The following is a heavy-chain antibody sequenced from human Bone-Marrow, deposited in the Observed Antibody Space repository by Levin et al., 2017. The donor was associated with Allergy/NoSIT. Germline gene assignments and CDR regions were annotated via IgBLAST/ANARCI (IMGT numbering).Heavy chain of an antibody. CDR1: GFNFGDYA. CDR2: IRSGAHGGTT. Sequence: GGFLRLSCTASGFNFGDYAMSWFRQAPGKGLEWVGFIRSGAHGGTTEYAASVKGRFTVSRDDSISLAYLQMNSLKTEDTAVYYWPRDPAGGYAYGLHYFDYWGQGTLVTVSS. CDR3: PRDPAGGYAYGLHYFDY. J-gene: IGHJ4*02. V-gene: IGHV3-49*03. D-gene: IGHD3-10*01.